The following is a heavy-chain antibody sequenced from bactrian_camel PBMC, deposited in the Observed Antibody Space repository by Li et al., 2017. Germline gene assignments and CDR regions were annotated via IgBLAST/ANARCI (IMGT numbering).Heavy chain of an antibody. Sequence: VQLVESGGGLVQPGGSLRPSCATSGFTFSCDYISWVRQAPGKGLEWVAGPRSEGSSTFLADSVKGRFTTSRDASKNMVYLQMNSLKFDDTALYYCAKGLDGDGYGTPSYWGQGTQVTVS. CDR1: GFTFSCDY. CDR3: AKGLDGDGYGTPSY. CDR2: PRSEGSST. D-gene: IGHD7*01. V-gene: IGHV3S40*01. J-gene: IGHJ4*01.